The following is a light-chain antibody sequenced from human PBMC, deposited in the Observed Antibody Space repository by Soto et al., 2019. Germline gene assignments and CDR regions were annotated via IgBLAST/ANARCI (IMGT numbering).Light chain of an antibody. V-gene: IGKV3-20*01. CDR2: DAS. CDR1: QNVYNN. J-gene: IGKJ4*01. Sequence: EIVMTQSPATLSVSPGEGATLSCKASQNVYNNLAWYQQRPGQPPRLLIYDASTWATGIPDRFSGSGSGTDFTLTISRLEPEDFAVYYCQQYGSSPLTFGGGTKVDIK. CDR3: QQYGSSPLT.